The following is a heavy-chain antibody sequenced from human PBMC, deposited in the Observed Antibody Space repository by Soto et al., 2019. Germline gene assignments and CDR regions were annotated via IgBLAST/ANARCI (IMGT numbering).Heavy chain of an antibody. CDR3: ARDPTTVATEPNWFDP. Sequence: ASVKVSCKASGGTFTGYYMHWVRQAPGQGPEWMGWINPNSGGTNYAQKFQGRVTMTRDTSISTAYMELSRLRSDDTAVYYCARDPTTVATEPNWFDPWGQGTLVTVSS. V-gene: IGHV1-2*02. D-gene: IGHD4-17*01. J-gene: IGHJ5*02. CDR2: INPNSGGT. CDR1: GGTFTGYY.